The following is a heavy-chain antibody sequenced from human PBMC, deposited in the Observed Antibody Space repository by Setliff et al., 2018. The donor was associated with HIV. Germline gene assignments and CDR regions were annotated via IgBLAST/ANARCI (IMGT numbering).Heavy chain of an antibody. Sequence: SLRLSCAASGFTFSSYSMNWVRQAPGKGLEWVSYISSSSSTIYYADSVRGRFTISRDNSKNTLYLQMNSLRTEDTAVYYCAKNARDYYYYYMDVWGKGTTVTVSS. CDR2: ISSSSSTI. CDR3: AKNARDYYYYYMDV. CDR1: GFTFSSYS. V-gene: IGHV3-48*01. J-gene: IGHJ6*03.